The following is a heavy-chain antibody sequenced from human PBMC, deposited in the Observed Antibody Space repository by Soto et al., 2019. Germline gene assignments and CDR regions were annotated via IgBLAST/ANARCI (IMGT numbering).Heavy chain of an antibody. J-gene: IGHJ5*02. D-gene: IGHD6-19*01. CDR3: TSDSGYSSGWYPSS. V-gene: IGHV6-1*01. Sequence: SQTLSLTCAISGDSVSSDNAAWNWIRQSASRGLEWLGRTYYRSKKWYNDYAVSVKSRITINPDTSKNQFSLQLNSVTPEDTAVYYCTSDSGYSSGWYPSSWGQGILVTVSS. CDR1: GDSVSSDNAA. CDR2: TYYRSKKWYN.